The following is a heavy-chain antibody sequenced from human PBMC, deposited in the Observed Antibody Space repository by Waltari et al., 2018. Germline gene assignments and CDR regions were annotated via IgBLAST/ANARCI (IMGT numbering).Heavy chain of an antibody. CDR2: IRSDGSNK. Sequence: QVQLVESGGAVVQPGGSLRLSCSASGFPSRSYGITWVRQAAGKGLEWVAFIRSDGSNKYYADSVKGRFTISRDNSKNTLYLQMNSLRAEDTAVYYCAKDLKGSSRWGEYFQHWGQGTLVTVSS. D-gene: IGHD1-26*01. V-gene: IGHV3-30*02. CDR1: GFPSRSYG. J-gene: IGHJ1*01. CDR3: AKDLKGSSRWGEYFQH.